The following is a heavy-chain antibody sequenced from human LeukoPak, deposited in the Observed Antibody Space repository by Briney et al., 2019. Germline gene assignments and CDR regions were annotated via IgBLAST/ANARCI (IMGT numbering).Heavy chain of an antibody. Sequence: SETLSLTCTVSGGSISSSTYYWGWIRQPPGKGLEWIGGIYYIGSTYFNPSLKSRVTISVDTSKNQFSLKLSSVTAADTAVYYCARTWKARDYYYGMDVWGQGTTVTVSS. J-gene: IGHJ6*02. CDR1: GGSISSSTYY. D-gene: IGHD1-1*01. CDR3: ARTWKARDYYYGMDV. V-gene: IGHV4-39*07. CDR2: IYYIGST.